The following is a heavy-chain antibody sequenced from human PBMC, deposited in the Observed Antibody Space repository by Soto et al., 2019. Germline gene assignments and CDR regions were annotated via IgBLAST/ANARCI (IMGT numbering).Heavy chain of an antibody. J-gene: IGHJ6*02. V-gene: IGHV1-2*02. CDR3: ARDPRVTMVRGVPLGMDV. Sequence: ASVKVSCKASGYTFTGYYMHWVRQAPGQVLAWMGWINPNSGGTNYAQKFQGRVTMTRDTSISTAYMELSRLRSDDTAVYYCARDPRVTMVRGVPLGMDVWGQGTTVTVS. D-gene: IGHD3-10*01. CDR2: INPNSGGT. CDR1: GYTFTGYY.